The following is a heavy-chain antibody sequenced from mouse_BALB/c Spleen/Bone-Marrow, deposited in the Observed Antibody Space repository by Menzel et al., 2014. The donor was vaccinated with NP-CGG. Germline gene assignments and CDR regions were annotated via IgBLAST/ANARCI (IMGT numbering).Heavy chain of an antibody. D-gene: IGHD4-1*01. CDR2: VRSGGST. Sequence: VQLQQSGPGLVQPSQSLSITCTVSGFSLTSSGVHWVRQSPGKGLEWLGVVRSGGSTDYNAAFISRLSISKDNSKSQVFFKRNSLEANDTAIYYCASNWDYTMDSWGQGTSVTVSS. CDR1: GFSLTSSG. CDR3: ASNWDYTMDS. J-gene: IGHJ4*01. V-gene: IGHV2-2*02.